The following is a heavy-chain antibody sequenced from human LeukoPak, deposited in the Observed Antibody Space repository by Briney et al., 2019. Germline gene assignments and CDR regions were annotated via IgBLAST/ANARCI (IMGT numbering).Heavy chain of an antibody. CDR3: ASAAGSGSYYNPHWFDP. CDR1: GFAFSDNW. J-gene: IGHJ5*02. D-gene: IGHD3-10*01. Sequence: GSLRLSCAASGFAFSDNWMHWVRQAPGKGLVWVSRINSDGSSTSYADSVKGRFTISRDNAKNTLYLQMNSLRAEDTAVYYCASAAGSGSYYNPHWFDPWGQGTLVTVSS. V-gene: IGHV3-74*01. CDR2: INSDGSST.